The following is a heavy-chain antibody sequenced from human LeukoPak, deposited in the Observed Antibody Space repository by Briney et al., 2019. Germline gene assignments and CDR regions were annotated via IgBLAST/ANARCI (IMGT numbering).Heavy chain of an antibody. V-gene: IGHV3-49*04. J-gene: IGHJ4*02. D-gene: IGHD2-21*02. CDR3: TRECCDWDVNFDH. CDR2: IRNKASGGTT. Sequence: GGSLGLSCAVSGFDFSGYWMTWVRQAPGKGLEWVGFIRNKASGGTTDYAASVRGRFTISRDDSKSIAYLQMDSLKSEDTAVYYCTRECCDWDVNFDHWGQGTLVTVSS. CDR1: GFDFSGYW.